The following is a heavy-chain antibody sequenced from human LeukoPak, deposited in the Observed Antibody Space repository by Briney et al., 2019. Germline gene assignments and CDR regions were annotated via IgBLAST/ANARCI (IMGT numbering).Heavy chain of an antibody. V-gene: IGHV4-34*01. J-gene: IGHJ4*02. D-gene: IGHD6-13*01. CDR2: INHSGST. CDR1: GGSFSGYY. Sequence: PSETLSLTCAVYGGSFSGYYWSWIRQPPGKGLEWIGKINHSGSTNYNPSLKSRVTISVDTSENQFSLKLSSVTAADTAVYYCARESAAYPRVMVWGQGTLVTVSS. CDR3: ARESAAYPRVMV.